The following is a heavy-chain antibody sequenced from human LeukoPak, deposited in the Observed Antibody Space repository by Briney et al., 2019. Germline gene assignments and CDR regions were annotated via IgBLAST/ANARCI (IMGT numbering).Heavy chain of an antibody. CDR2: INHSGST. D-gene: IGHD2-2*01. CDR3: ARDPGPYCTTTSCYVDY. CDR1: GGSFSGYY. Sequence: SETLSLTCAVYGGSFSGYYWSWIRQPPGKGLEWIGEINHSGSTNYNPSLKSRVTISVDTSKNQFSLKVRSVTAADTAVYYCARDPGPYCTTTSCYVDYWGQGTLVTVSS. V-gene: IGHV4-34*01. J-gene: IGHJ4*02.